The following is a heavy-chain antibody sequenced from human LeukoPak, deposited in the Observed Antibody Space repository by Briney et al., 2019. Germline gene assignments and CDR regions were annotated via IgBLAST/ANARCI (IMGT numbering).Heavy chain of an antibody. Sequence: GGFLRLSCAASGFTFSSYGMHWVRQAPGKGLEWVAVISYDGSNKYYADSVKGRFTISRDNSKNTLYLQMNSLRAEDTAVYYCAKGGLSRFLEWLPIDYWGQGTLVTVSS. CDR1: GFTFSSYG. CDR2: ISYDGSNK. CDR3: AKGGLSRFLEWLPIDY. D-gene: IGHD3-3*01. J-gene: IGHJ4*02. V-gene: IGHV3-30*18.